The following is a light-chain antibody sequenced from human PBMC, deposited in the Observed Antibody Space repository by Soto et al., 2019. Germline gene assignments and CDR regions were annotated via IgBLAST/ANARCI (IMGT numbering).Light chain of an antibody. V-gene: IGLV1-47*01. CDR1: SSNIGNNF. Sequence: QAVVTQPPSASGTPGQRVTISCSGSSSNIGNNFVYWYQHLPGTAPKLLIYRNNQRPSGVPDRFSGSKSGTSASLAISGLRSEDEADYYCVAWDDSLSGQVFGTGTKVTVL. CDR3: VAWDDSLSGQV. J-gene: IGLJ1*01. CDR2: RNN.